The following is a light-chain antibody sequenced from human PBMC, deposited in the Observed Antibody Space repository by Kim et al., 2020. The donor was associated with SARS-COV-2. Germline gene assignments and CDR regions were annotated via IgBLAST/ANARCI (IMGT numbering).Light chain of an antibody. V-gene: IGKV1-39*01. Sequence: DIQMTQSPSSLAASVGDRVTIACRASQRISTYLNWYQQKPGKAPKLLIYAASTLQSGVPSRFSGSGSGTDFTLTISSLQPEDFANYYCQQSHTTPLLTFGGGTKV. CDR1: QRISTY. J-gene: IGKJ4*01. CDR3: QQSHTTPLLT. CDR2: AAS.